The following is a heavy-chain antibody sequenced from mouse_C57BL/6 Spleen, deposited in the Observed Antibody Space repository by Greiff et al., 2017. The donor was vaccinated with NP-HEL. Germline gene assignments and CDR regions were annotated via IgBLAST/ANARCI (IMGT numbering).Heavy chain of an antibody. CDR1: GYTFTSYW. CDR3: ARSEIYYYGSSYWWYFDV. CDR2: INPSNGGT. J-gene: IGHJ1*03. Sequence: QVQLQQPGTELVKPGASVKLSCKASGYTFTSYWMHWVKQRPGQGLEWIGNINPSNGGTNYNEKFKSKATLTVDKSSSTAYMQLSSLTSEDSAVYYCARSEIYYYGSSYWWYFDVWGTGTTVTVSS. V-gene: IGHV1-53*01. D-gene: IGHD1-1*01.